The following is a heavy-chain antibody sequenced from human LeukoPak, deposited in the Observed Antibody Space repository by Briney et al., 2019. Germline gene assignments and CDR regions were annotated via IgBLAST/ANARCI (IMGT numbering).Heavy chain of an antibody. CDR3: ARAVPLDGSGFDYFDY. J-gene: IGHJ4*02. D-gene: IGHD3-10*01. V-gene: IGHV1-69*04. Sequence: SVKVSCKASGGTFSSYAISWVRQAPGQGLEWMGRFFPILGIANYAQKFQGRVTITADKSTSTAYMELSSLRSEDTAVYYCARAVPLDGSGFDYFDYWGQGTLVTVSS. CDR1: GGTFSSYA. CDR2: FFPILGIA.